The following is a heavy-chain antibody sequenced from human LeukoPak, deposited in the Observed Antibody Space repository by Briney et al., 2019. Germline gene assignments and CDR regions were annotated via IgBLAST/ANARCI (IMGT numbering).Heavy chain of an antibody. D-gene: IGHD2-15*01. CDR3: AREGCSGGSCYSGRFYYYYMDV. Sequence: SVKVSCKASGYTFTSYGISWVRQAPGQGLEWMGGIIPIFGTANYAQKFQGRVTITADESTSTAYMELSSLRSEDTAVYYCAREGCSGGSCYSGRFYYYYMDVWGKGTTVTISS. CDR1: GYTFTSYG. V-gene: IGHV1-69*13. CDR2: IIPIFGTA. J-gene: IGHJ6*03.